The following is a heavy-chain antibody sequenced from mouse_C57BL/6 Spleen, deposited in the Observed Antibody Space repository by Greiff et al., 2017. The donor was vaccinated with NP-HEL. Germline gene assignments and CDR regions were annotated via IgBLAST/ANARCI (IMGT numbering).Heavy chain of an antibody. J-gene: IGHJ2*01. D-gene: IGHD1-1*01. CDR3: ARDYYGSSLYCDY. CDR1: GFTFSSYA. CDR2: ISDGGSYT. Sequence: EVQRVESGGGLVKPGGSLKLSCAASGFTFSSYAMSWVRQTPEKRLEWVATISDGGSYTYYPDNVKGRFTISRDNAKNNLYLQMSHLKSEDTAMYYCARDYYGSSLYCDYWGQGTTLTVSS. V-gene: IGHV5-4*01.